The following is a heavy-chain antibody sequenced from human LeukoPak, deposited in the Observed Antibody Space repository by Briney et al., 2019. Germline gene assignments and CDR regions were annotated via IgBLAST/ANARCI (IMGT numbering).Heavy chain of an antibody. CDR1: GYTFTCYY. CDR3: ARAQYFDWLSVY. J-gene: IGHJ4*02. Sequence: GASVKVSCKASGYTFTCYYIHWVRQAPGQGLEWMGWINPNSGGTDYAQKFQGRVTMTRDTSIRTAYMELSRLSSDDTAVYYCARAQYFDWLSVYWGQGTLVTVSS. CDR2: INPNSGGT. D-gene: IGHD3-9*01. V-gene: IGHV1-2*02.